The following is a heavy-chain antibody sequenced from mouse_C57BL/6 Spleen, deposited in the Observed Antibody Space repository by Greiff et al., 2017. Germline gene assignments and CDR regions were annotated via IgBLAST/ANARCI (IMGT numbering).Heavy chain of an antibody. D-gene: IGHD1-1*01. Sequence: VQLQQPGAELVKPGASVKLSCKASGYTFTSYWMHWVKQRPGRGLAWIGRIYPISGGTKYNEKFKSKATLTVDKPSSTAYMQLSSLTSEDSAVYYCARAGYYYSSGFDYWGQGTTLTVSS. J-gene: IGHJ2*01. CDR2: IYPISGGT. CDR1: GYTFTSYW. V-gene: IGHV1-72*01. CDR3: ARAGYYYSSGFDY.